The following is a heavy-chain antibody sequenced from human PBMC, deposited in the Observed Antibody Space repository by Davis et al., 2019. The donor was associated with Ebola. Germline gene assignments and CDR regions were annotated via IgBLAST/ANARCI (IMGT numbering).Heavy chain of an antibody. CDR2: IEAYGTYD. CDR3: TNLDWGGGLDY. D-gene: IGHD3-9*01. V-gene: IGHV3-30*02. Sequence: GESLKISCVASGFSFSSYGMYWVRQAPGKGLEWVAFIEAYGTYDLYAESVKGRFTISRDNSKYTLYLQMNSLRIEDTAVYYCTNLDWGGGLDYWGPGTLVNV. J-gene: IGHJ4*02. CDR1: GFSFSSYG.